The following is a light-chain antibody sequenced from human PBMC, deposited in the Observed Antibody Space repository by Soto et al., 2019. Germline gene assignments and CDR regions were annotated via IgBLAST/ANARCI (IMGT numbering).Light chain of an antibody. J-gene: IGKJ5*01. CDR3: QQYYSYPGAT. CDR1: QSITTW. CDR2: DVS. Sequence: DIQMTQSPSTVSAYVGDSVTITCRASQSITTWLAWCQQRPGKAPKLLIYDVSSLQSGVPSRFSGSGSGTDFTLTISCLQSEDFATYYCQQYYSYPGATFGQGTRLEIK. V-gene: IGKV1-5*01.